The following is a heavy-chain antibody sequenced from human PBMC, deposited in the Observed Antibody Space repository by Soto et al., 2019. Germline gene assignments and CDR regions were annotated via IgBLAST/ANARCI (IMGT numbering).Heavy chain of an antibody. CDR2: ISGSGGST. Sequence: GGSLRLSCAASGFTFSSYAMSWVRQAPGKGLEWVSAISGSGGSTYYADSVKGRFTISRDNSKNTLYLQMNSLRAEDTAVYYCAKLWGKPYVYALGNWFDPWGQGTLVTVSS. J-gene: IGHJ5*02. D-gene: IGHD5-12*01. V-gene: IGHV3-23*01. CDR3: AKLWGKPYVYALGNWFDP. CDR1: GFTFSSYA.